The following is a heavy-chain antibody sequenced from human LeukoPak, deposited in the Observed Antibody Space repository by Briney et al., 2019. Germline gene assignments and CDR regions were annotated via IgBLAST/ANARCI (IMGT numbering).Heavy chain of an antibody. V-gene: IGHV3-21*04. CDR1: GFTFSSYS. Sequence: GGSLRLSCAASGFTFSSYSMNWVRQAPGKGLEWVSSISSRSTYIYHADSVKGRFTVSRDKSKDTLYLHLNSLRAEDTAIYYCAKEHDLWHKQGNWFDTWGQGVLVTVSS. CDR3: AKEHDLWHKQGNWFDT. J-gene: IGHJ5*02. CDR2: ISSRSTYI. D-gene: IGHD3-3*01.